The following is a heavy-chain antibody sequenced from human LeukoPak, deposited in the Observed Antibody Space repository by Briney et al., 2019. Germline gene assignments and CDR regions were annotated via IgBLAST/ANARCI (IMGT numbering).Heavy chain of an antibody. CDR2: ISSSSSYI. CDR3: ARDVPAAAGAFDY. J-gene: IGHJ4*02. CDR1: GFTLSSYS. V-gene: IGHV3-21*01. Sequence: GGSLRLSCAASGFTLSSYSMNWVRQAPGKGLEWVSSISSSSSYIYYADSVKGRFTISRDNAKNSLYLQMNSLRAEDTAVYYCARDVPAAAGAFDYWGQGTLVTVSS. D-gene: IGHD6-13*01.